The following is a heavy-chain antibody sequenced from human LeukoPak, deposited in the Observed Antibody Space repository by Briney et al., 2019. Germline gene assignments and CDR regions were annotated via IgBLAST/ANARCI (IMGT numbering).Heavy chain of an antibody. J-gene: IGHJ1*01. CDR3: ASRDHGDGDFQH. V-gene: IGHV4-4*02. D-gene: IGHD4-17*01. CDR2: IYHSGST. Sequence: SETLSLTCAVSGGSISSSNWWSWVRQPPGKGLEWIGEIYHSGSTNYNPSLKSRVTISVDKSKNQFSLKLSSVTAADTAVYYCASRDHGDGDFQHWGQGTLVTVSS. CDR1: GGSISSSNW.